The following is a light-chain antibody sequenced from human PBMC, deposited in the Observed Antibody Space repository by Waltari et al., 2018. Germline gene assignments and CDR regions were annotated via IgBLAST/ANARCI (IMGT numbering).Light chain of an antibody. CDR2: GNS. V-gene: IGLV1-40*01. Sequence: QSVLTQPPSVSGAPGQRVPISCPGSSANIGAGYAVLGYQQLPGTAPKPLIQGNSNRPSGVPDRFSGSKSGTSASLAITGLQAEDEADYYCQSYDSSLSHVVFGGGTKLTVL. CDR3: QSYDSSLSHVV. CDR1: SANIGAGYA. J-gene: IGLJ2*01.